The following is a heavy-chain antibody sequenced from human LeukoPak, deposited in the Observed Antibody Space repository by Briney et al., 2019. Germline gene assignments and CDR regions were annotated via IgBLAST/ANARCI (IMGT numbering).Heavy chain of an antibody. CDR3: ARAIFGVVTDDAFDI. D-gene: IGHD3-3*01. J-gene: IGHJ3*02. Sequence: ASVKVSCKASGYTFTSYGISWVRQAPGQGLEWMGWISAYNGNTNYAQKLQGRVTMTTDTSTSTAYMELRSLRSDDTAVYYCARAIFGVVTDDAFDIWGQGTMVTVSS. CDR1: GYTFTSYG. V-gene: IGHV1-18*01. CDR2: ISAYNGNT.